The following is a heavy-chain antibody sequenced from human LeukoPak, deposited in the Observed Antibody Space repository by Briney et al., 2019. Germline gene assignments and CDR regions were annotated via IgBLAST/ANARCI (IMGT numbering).Heavy chain of an antibody. Sequence: PGRSLRLSCAASGFTFSNHGMHWVRQAPGKGLEWVALIWYDGSNKEYAESVKGRFTISRDNSKNTLYRQMNSLRDEDTAVYYCARDQGTSTTAPKRKGRFDPWGQGTLVTVSS. D-gene: IGHD1-1*01. CDR3: ARDQGTSTTAPKRKGRFDP. CDR2: IWYDGSNK. CDR1: GFTFSNHG. J-gene: IGHJ5*02. V-gene: IGHV3-33*01.